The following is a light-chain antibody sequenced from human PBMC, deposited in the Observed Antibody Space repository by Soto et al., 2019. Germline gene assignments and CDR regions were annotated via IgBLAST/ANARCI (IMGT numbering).Light chain of an antibody. V-gene: IGLV1-47*01. Sequence: QSVLTQPPSASGTPGQRVTISCSGSSSNIGSNYVYWYQQLPGTAPKLLIYRNNQRPSGFPDRFSVSKSGTSASLAISGLRSQDESAYDCASWDDSLSGVVFGGGTKVTVL. CDR3: ASWDDSLSGVV. CDR1: SSNIGSNY. CDR2: RNN. J-gene: IGLJ2*01.